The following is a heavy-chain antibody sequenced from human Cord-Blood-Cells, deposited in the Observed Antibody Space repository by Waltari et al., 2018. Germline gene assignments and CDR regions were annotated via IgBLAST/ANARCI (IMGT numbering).Heavy chain of an antibody. J-gene: IGHJ3*02. V-gene: IGHV4-39*01. CDR2: VDYSGST. Sequence: QLQLQESGPGLVKPSETLSLTCTVSGGSIRSSSYYWGWIRQPPGKGLEWIGSVDYSGSTCYNQALKSRVTISVGTSKTQFSLRLSSVTAADTAVYYCARLPGLGGGSGSYYNAFDIWGQGTMVTVSS. CDR1: GGSIRSSSYY. CDR3: ARLPGLGGGSGSYYNAFDI. D-gene: IGHD3-10*01.